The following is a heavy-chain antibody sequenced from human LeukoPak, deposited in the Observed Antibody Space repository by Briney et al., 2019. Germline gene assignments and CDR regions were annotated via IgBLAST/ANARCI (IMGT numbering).Heavy chain of an antibody. CDR1: GYTFTSYG. CDR3: ARVLRFLEWLPSPNTYYYYGMDV. Sequence: ASVKVSCKASGYTFTSYGISWVRQAPGQGLEWMGWISAYNGKTNYAQKLQGRVTITADESTSTAYMELSSLRSEDTAVYYCARVLRFLEWLPSPNTYYYYGMDVWGQGTTVTVSS. J-gene: IGHJ6*02. CDR2: ISAYNGKT. V-gene: IGHV1-18*01. D-gene: IGHD3-3*01.